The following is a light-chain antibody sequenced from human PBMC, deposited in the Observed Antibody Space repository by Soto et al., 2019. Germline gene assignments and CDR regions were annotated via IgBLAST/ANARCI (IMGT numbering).Light chain of an antibody. Sequence: QSVLTQPPSASGTPGQRVTIPCSGSSSNIGSNTVNWYQQLPGTAPKLLIYSNNQRPSGVPDRFSGSKSGTSASLAISGLQSEDEADYYCAAWDDSLTSYVFGTGTKLTVL. CDR1: SSNIGSNT. J-gene: IGLJ1*01. CDR3: AAWDDSLTSYV. CDR2: SNN. V-gene: IGLV1-44*01.